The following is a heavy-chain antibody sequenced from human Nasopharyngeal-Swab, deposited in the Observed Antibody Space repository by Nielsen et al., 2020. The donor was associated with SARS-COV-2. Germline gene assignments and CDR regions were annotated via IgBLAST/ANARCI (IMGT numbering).Heavy chain of an antibody. CDR1: GASIGGYF. D-gene: IGHD3-3*01. CDR3: ARAIGVKAFDI. V-gene: IGHV4-59*13. J-gene: IGHJ3*02. CDR2: IYYTVNT. Sequence: SDTLSLTFTVPGASIGGYFWSWIRQPPGKGLEWMGSIYYTVNTNYNPSLESRVTISMDKSRNQFSLKLSSVSAADTAVYFCARAIGVKAFDIWGQGTVVTVSS.